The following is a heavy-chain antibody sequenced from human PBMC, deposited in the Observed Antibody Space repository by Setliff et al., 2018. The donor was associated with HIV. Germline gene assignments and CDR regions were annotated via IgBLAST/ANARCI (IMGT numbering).Heavy chain of an antibody. J-gene: IGHJ6*02. Sequence: QPGGSLRLSCVASGFTFSRYWMHWVRQVPGRGLVWVSRINSDGSSTNYADSVKGRFTISRDNAKNTLYLQMNSLRAEDTAVYHCARGHYFKDVWGQGTTVTVSS. D-gene: IGHD3-22*01. CDR1: GFTFSRYW. CDR2: INSDGSST. CDR3: ARGHYFKDV. V-gene: IGHV3-74*01.